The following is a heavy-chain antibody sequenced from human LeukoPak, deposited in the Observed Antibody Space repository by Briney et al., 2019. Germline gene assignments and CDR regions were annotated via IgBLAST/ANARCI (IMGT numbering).Heavy chain of an antibody. Sequence: GGSLRLSCAASGFTFSNYGMHWVRQAPGKGLEWVAYIRNDGSDEFYADSVKGRFTISRDNSKNTLYLQMNSLRAVDTALYYCAKDRLLEWLTGYFDYWGRGTLVTVSS. CDR2: IRNDGSDE. D-gene: IGHD3-3*01. V-gene: IGHV3-30*02. J-gene: IGHJ4*02. CDR3: AKDRLLEWLTGYFDY. CDR1: GFTFSNYG.